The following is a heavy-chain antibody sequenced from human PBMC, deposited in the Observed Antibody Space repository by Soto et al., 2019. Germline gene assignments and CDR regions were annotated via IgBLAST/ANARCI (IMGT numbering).Heavy chain of an antibody. J-gene: IGHJ6*02. CDR1: VFPVSAYA. V-gene: IGHV3-64D*06. Sequence: GGSVQLAGSASVFPVSAYAMHWLRQGPGKGLEYVSAIGSIDANTYYADSVKGRSIISRDNSKNTLHLQMSSLRPDDTAVYYCVKGVARGNYYGMDVWGQGTTVTVSS. CDR3: VKGVARGNYYGMDV. D-gene: IGHD2-15*01. CDR2: IGSIDANT.